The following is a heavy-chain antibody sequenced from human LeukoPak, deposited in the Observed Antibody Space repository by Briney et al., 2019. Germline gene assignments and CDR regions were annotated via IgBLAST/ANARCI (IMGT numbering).Heavy chain of an antibody. D-gene: IGHD3-3*01. CDR2: IYSSGTT. J-gene: IGHJ5*02. V-gene: IGHV4-61*09. CDR1: GGSISSGSYF. CDR3: ARESGPGLRFLEWLGLENWFDP. Sequence: PSETLSLTCTVSGGSISSGSYFWSWIWQPAGKGLEWIGHIYSSGTTNSNPSLKSRITISLDTSTNQFSLKLSSVTAADTAVYYCARESGPGLRFLEWLGLENWFDPWGQGTLVTVSS.